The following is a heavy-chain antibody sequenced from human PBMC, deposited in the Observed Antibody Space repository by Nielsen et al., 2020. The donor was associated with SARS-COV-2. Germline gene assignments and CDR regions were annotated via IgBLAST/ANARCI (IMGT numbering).Heavy chain of an antibody. CDR3: ARDLWSQLINAALTFDS. D-gene: IGHD3-3*01. Sequence: GESLKISCAASGFIFKTYAMHWVRQAPGKGLEWVAVISHDGDDEYYTDSVKGRFTISRDNSKNTLYLQMRSLRPEDTAVYYCARDLWSQLINAALTFDSGGQGTLVSVSS. V-gene: IGHV3-30-3*01. J-gene: IGHJ4*02. CDR2: ISHDGDDE. CDR1: GFIFKTYA.